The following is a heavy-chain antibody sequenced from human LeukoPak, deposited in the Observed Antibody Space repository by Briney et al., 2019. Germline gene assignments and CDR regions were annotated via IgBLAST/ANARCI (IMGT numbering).Heavy chain of an antibody. CDR3: ARDDALGDNALDI. Sequence: GGSLRLSCAASGFTVSSKYMRWVRQAPGKGLEWVSVIFSGDNTYYADSVKGRFTISRDNSKNTLFLQMNSLRAEDTAVYYCARDDALGDNALDIWGQGTMVTVSS. CDR1: GFTVSSKY. V-gene: IGHV3-66*01. CDR2: IFSGDNT. J-gene: IGHJ3*02. D-gene: IGHD3-16*01.